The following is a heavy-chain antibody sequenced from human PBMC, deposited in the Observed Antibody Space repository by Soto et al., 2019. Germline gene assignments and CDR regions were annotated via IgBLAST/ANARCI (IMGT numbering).Heavy chain of an antibody. D-gene: IGHD6-6*01. CDR3: AKDLTRQLAYWLDP. CDR2: INAHSGGT. J-gene: IGHJ5*02. V-gene: IGHV1-2*02. CDR1: GFFFTGHY. Sequence: ASVQVSFKASGFFFTGHYIHWLRQPPGQGLEWMGWINAHSGGTEYAQKFQGRVTLTRDTSIDTAYLTLTSLTSDDTSLYFCAKDLTRQLAYWLDPWGQGAQVTVS.